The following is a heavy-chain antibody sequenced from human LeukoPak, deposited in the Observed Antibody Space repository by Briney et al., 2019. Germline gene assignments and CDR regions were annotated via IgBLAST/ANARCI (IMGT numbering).Heavy chain of an antibody. CDR3: AIHDPHLSGAFDI. CDR2: IYPGDSDT. Sequence: PGGSLTISCKASGYRFTIYWMAWVRQMPGKGLETMGIIYPGDSDTRYSPSFQGQVTISADKSISTAYLQWSSLKASDTAMYYCAIHDPHLSGAFDIWGQGTMVTVSS. V-gene: IGHV5-51*01. J-gene: IGHJ3*02. CDR1: GYRFTIYW. D-gene: IGHD3-10*01.